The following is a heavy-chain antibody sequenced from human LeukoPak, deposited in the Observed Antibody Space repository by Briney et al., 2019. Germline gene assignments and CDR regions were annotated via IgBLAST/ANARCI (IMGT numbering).Heavy chain of an antibody. D-gene: IGHD5-24*01. CDR3: VKDGGGWLQLNFDY. Sequence: PGGSLRLSCAASGFTFSSYAIHWVRQAPGKGLEWMAVISFDGTDAFYADSVKGRFTISRDNSKNTLYLQMNSLRADDTAVYYCVKDGGGWLQLNFDYWGQGTLVTVSS. V-gene: IGHV3-30*04. J-gene: IGHJ4*02. CDR1: GFTFSSYA. CDR2: ISFDGTDA.